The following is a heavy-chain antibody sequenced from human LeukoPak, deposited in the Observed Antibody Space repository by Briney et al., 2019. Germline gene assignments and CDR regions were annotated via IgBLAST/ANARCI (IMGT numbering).Heavy chain of an antibody. CDR2: VFPGDSDT. Sequence: GEPLKISCKVSGYTFINYWIGWVRQLPGKGLEWMGIVFPGDSDTRYSPSFQDQVTISADKSISTAYLQWSSLKASDTAMYYCARPQYYYDSSGYYFDYWGQGTLVTVSS. J-gene: IGHJ4*02. CDR3: ARPQYYYDSSGYYFDY. CDR1: GYTFINYW. V-gene: IGHV5-51*01. D-gene: IGHD3-22*01.